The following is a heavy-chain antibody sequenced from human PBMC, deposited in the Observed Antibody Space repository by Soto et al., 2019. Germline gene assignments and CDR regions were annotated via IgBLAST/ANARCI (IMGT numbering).Heavy chain of an antibody. CDR3: AISYYDFWSGPTLWYYGMDV. V-gene: IGHV1-69*13. Sequence: SLTGSFTGSGGTFSSYAISWVRQTPGQGLEWMGGIIPIFGTANYAQKFQGRVTITADESTSTAYMELSSLRSEDTAVYYCAISYYDFWSGPTLWYYGMDVWGQGTTVNVSA. CDR2: IIPIFGTA. D-gene: IGHD3-3*01. CDR1: GGTFSSYA. J-gene: IGHJ6*01.